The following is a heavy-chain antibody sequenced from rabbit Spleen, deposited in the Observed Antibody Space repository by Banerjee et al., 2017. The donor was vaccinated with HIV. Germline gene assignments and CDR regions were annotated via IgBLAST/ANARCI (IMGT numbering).Heavy chain of an antibody. CDR3: ARDLVGVIGWNFYL. Sequence: EESGGDLVKPGASLTLTCTASGFSFSNSYYMCWVRQTPGRGLEWIACIYGDSGSSTAYASWAKGRFTISKTSSTTVPLQMTSLTAADRATYFCARDLVGVIGWNFYLWGPGTLVTVS. V-gene: IGHV1S40*01. J-gene: IGHJ4*01. D-gene: IGHD1-1*01. CDR1: GFSFSNSYY. CDR2: IYGDSGSST.